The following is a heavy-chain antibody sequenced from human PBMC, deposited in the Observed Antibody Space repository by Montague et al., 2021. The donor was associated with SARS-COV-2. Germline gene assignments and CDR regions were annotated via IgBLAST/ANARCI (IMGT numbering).Heavy chain of an antibody. V-gene: IGHV4-31*03. CDR2: IYYSGXT. CDR3: ARAQWGQQLATWYFDL. J-gene: IGHJ2*01. CDR1: GGSISSGGYY. Sequence: TLSLTCTVSGGSISSGGYYWSWIRQHAGKGLEWIGYIYYSGXTXYXXXXKXRVTISVDTSKNQFSLKLSSVTAADTAVYYCARAQWGQQLATWYFDLWGRGTLVTVSS. D-gene: IGHD6-13*01.